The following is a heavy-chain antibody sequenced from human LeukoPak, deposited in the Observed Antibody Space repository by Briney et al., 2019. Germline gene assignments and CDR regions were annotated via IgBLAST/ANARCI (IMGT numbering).Heavy chain of an antibody. J-gene: IGHJ4*02. D-gene: IGHD4-23*01. CDR3: LYGGNSGDWVY. V-gene: IGHV4-4*02. CDR1: GASIGSSTNW. Sequence: PSETLSLTRAVSGASIGSSTNWWSWVRQPPGKGLEWIGEILHSGSTNYNPSLKSRVTMSADKSKNQFSLNLRSVTAADTAVYYCLYGGNSGDWVYWGQGTLVTVSS. CDR2: ILHSGST.